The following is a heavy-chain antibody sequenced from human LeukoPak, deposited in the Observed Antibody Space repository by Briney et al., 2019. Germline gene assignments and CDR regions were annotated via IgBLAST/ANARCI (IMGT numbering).Heavy chain of an antibody. J-gene: IGHJ4*02. CDR1: GYTFTSYG. CDR3: ARESNSGAAFDY. CDR2: INPSGGST. V-gene: IGHV1-46*01. D-gene: IGHD6-19*01. Sequence: ASVKVSCKASGYTFTSYGISWVRQAPGQGLEWMGIINPSGGSTSYAQKFQGRVTMTRDTSTSTVYMELSSLRSEDTAVYYCARESNSGAAFDYWGQGTLVTVSS.